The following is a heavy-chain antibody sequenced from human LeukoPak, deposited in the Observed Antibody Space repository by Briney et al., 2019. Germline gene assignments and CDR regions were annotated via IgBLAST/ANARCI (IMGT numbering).Heavy chain of an antibody. J-gene: IGHJ4*02. D-gene: IGHD3-3*01. CDR2: ISNSGNTI. Sequence: GGSPRLSCAASGFTFSDYYMSWIRQAPGKGLEWVSYISNSGNTIYYADSVKGRFTISRDNAKNSLYLQMSSLRAEDTAVYYCAKAWSGPDLDYWGQGTLVTVSS. V-gene: IGHV3-11*04. CDR1: GFTFSDYY. CDR3: AKAWSGPDLDY.